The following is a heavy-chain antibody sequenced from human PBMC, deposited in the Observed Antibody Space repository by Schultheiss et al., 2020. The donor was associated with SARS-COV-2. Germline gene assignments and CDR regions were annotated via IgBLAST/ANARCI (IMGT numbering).Heavy chain of an antibody. CDR2: IYYSGST. J-gene: IGHJ6*02. D-gene: IGHD3-3*01. Sequence: SETLSLTCTVSGGSISSYYWSWIRQPPGKGLEWIGYIYYSGSTNYNPSLKSRVTISVDTSKNQFSLKLSSVTAADTAVYYCARDAPSYDFWSGYPHYYYYYRMDAWGQATTVTGSS. V-gene: IGHV4-59*01. CDR3: ARDAPSYDFWSGYPHYYYYYRMDA. CDR1: GGSISSYY.